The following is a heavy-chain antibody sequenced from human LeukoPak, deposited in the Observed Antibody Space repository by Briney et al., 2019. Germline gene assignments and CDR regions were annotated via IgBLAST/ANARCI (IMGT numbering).Heavy chain of an antibody. CDR1: GFTFGDYA. J-gene: IGHJ4*02. V-gene: IGHV3-49*04. Sequence: GGSLRLSCTASGFTFGDYAMSWVRQAPGKGLEWVGFIRSKAYGGTTEYAASVKGRFTISRDDSKSIAYLQMNSLKTEDTAVYHCTTWGSYRYTVVSDYWGQGTLVTVSS. CDR2: IRSKAYGGTT. CDR3: TTWGSYRYTVVSDY. D-gene: IGHD3-16*02.